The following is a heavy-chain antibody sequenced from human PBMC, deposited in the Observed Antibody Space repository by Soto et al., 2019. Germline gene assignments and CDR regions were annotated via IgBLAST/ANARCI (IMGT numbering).Heavy chain of an antibody. CDR1: GFTFSSYA. V-gene: IGHV3-23*01. J-gene: IGHJ2*01. Sequence: EVQLLESGGGLVQPGGSLRLSCAASGFTFSSYAMSWVRQAPGKGLEWVSAISGSGGSTYYADSVKGRFTISRDNSKNTLYLKMNSLRAEDTAVYYCAKHAVQEWLRFGYFDLWGRGTLVTVSS. CDR2: ISGSGGST. CDR3: AKHAVQEWLRFGYFDL. D-gene: IGHD5-12*01.